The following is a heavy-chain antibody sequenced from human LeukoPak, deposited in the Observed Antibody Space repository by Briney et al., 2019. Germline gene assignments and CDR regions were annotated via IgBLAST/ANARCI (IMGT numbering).Heavy chain of an antibody. CDR1: GDSVSSASYY. J-gene: IGHJ4*02. D-gene: IGHD2-15*01. V-gene: IGHV4-61*01. CDR2: IYYSGST. Sequence: SETLSLTCTVSGDSVSSASYYWSWIRQPPGKGLEWIGYIYYSGSTSYNPSLKSRVTISVDTSKNQFSLKLSSVTAADTAVYYCARRAYCSGGNCYPAWGQGTLVTVSS. CDR3: ARRAYCSGGNCYPA.